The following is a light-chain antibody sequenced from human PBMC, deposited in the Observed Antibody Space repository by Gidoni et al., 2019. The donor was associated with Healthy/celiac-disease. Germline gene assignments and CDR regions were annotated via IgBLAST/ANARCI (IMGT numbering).Light chain of an antibody. CDR1: QSVSSN. V-gene: IGKV3-15*01. CDR3: QQYNNRPS. Sequence: EIVMTQSPATLSVSPGERATLSCRASQSVSSNLAWYQQKPGQAPRLLIYGASTRATGIPARFSGSGSGTEFTLTISSLQSEDFAVYYCQQYNNRPSFXQXTRLEIK. J-gene: IGKJ5*01. CDR2: GAS.